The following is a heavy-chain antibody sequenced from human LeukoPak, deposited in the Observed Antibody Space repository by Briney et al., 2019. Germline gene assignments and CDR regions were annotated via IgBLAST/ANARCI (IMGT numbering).Heavy chain of an antibody. CDR1: GDSVSNNSAV. Sequence: SQTLSLTCAISGDSVSNNSAVWNWIRQSPSRGLEWLGRTYYRSKWYNDYGASVKSRITVNPDTSKNQFSLHLNSVTPEDTAVYHCARRLTQYDCFDPWGQGILVTVSS. CDR2: TYYRSKWYN. J-gene: IGHJ5*02. D-gene: IGHD2-2*01. V-gene: IGHV6-1*01. CDR3: ARRLTQYDCFDP.